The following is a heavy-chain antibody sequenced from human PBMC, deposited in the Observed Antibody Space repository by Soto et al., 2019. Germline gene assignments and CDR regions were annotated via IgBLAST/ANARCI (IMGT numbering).Heavy chain of an antibody. CDR3: APCSGGSCYGSEYGMDV. D-gene: IGHD2-15*01. J-gene: IGHJ6*02. Sequence: GGSLRLSCVASGFTFSSYGMHWVRQAPGKGLEWVAVIWYDASKKYYADSVKGRFTISRDNSKNTLYLQMNSLRAEDTAVYYCAPCSGGSCYGSEYGMDVWGRGTTVTVSS. CDR2: IWYDASKK. CDR1: GFTFSSYG. V-gene: IGHV3-33*01.